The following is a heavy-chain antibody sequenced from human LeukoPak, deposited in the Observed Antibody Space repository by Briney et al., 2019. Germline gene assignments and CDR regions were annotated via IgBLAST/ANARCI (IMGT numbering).Heavy chain of an antibody. CDR1: GFTFSSYA. CDR2: ISYDGSNK. Sequence: PGRSLRLSCAASGFTFSSYAMHWVRQAPGKGLEWVAVISYDGSNKYYADSVKGRFTISRDNSKNTLYLQMNSLRAEDTAVYYCARDRDGYGYFDYWGQGTLVTVSS. V-gene: IGHV3-30-3*01. J-gene: IGHJ4*02. CDR3: ARDRDGYGYFDY. D-gene: IGHD3-16*01.